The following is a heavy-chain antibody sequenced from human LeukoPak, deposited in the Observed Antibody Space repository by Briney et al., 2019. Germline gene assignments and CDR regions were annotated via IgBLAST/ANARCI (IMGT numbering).Heavy chain of an antibody. Sequence: GASVKVSCKASGYTFTSYGIGWLRQAPGQGLEWMGWISAYNGNTNYAQKLQGRVTMTTDTSTSTAYMELRSLRSDDTAVYYCARGIAVAGKPWYFDLWGRGTLVTVSS. D-gene: IGHD6-19*01. CDR2: ISAYNGNT. CDR3: ARGIAVAGKPWYFDL. V-gene: IGHV1-18*01. CDR1: GYTFTSYG. J-gene: IGHJ2*01.